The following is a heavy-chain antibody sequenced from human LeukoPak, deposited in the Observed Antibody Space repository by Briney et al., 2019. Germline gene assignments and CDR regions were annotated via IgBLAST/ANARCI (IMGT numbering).Heavy chain of an antibody. D-gene: IGHD2/OR15-2a*01. Sequence: GGSLRLSCIGSGFTFNSYTMLWVRQPPGKGLEWVSAISGRPSYADSVKGRFTISRDNSKNTLYLQVNSLRAEDTAVYYCAKALDYWYFDYWGQGTLVTVSS. CDR3: AKALDYWYFDY. J-gene: IGHJ4*02. CDR2: ISGRP. CDR1: GFTFNSYT. V-gene: IGHV3-23*01.